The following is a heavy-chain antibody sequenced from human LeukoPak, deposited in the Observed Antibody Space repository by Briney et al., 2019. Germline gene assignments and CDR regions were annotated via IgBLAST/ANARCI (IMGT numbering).Heavy chain of an antibody. CDR3: ASSETGYSSSWHPWGSFDY. V-gene: IGHV4-4*07. J-gene: IGHJ4*02. CDR1: GGSISSYY. Sequence: PSETLSLTCTVSGGSISSYYWSWIRQPAGKGLEWIGRIYTSGSTNYNPSLKSRVTMSVDTSKNQFSLKLSSVTAADTAVYYCASSETGYSSSWHPWGSFDYWGQGTLVTVSS. D-gene: IGHD6-13*01. CDR2: IYTSGST.